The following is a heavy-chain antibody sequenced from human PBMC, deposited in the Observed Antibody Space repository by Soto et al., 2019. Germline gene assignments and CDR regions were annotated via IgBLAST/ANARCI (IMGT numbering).Heavy chain of an antibody. V-gene: IGHV4-59*08. CDR3: ARFWNTMTT. D-gene: IGHD4-17*01. J-gene: IGHJ5*02. CDR1: GDSINNYY. CDR2: IYFGGTA. Sequence: SETLSLTCNVSGDSINNYYWSWIRQPPGKGLDCIGYIYFGGTANYNPSLKSRVTIAVDTSKNQFSLKLRSVTAADTAVYYCARFWNTMTTWGPGTLVTVSS.